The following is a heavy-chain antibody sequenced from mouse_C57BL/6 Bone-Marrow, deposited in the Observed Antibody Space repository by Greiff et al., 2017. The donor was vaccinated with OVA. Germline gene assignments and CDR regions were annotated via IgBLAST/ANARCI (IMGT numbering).Heavy chain of an antibody. D-gene: IGHD2-1*01. J-gene: IGHJ3*01. CDR1: GFSLTSYG. V-gene: IGHV2-2*01. CDR2: IWSGGST. CDR3: ATPIYYGNYPLAY. Sequence: QVQLQQSGPGLVQPSQSLSITCTVSGFSLTSYGVHWVRQSPGKGLEWLGVIWSGGSTDYNAAFISRLSISKDNSKSQVFFKMNSLQADDTAIYYCATPIYYGNYPLAYWGQGTLVTVSA.